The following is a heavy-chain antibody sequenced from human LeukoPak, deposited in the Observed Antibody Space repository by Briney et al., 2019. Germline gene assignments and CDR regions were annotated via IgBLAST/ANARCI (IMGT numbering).Heavy chain of an antibody. Sequence: GGSLRLSCAASGFTFSSYNMNWVRQAPGKGLEWVSSISSSSSYIYYADSVKGRFTISRDNAKNSLYLQMDSLRDEDTAVYYCARDFGSGGAFDIWGQGTMVTVSS. CDR1: GFTFSSYN. CDR3: ARDFGSGGAFDI. D-gene: IGHD2-8*02. J-gene: IGHJ3*02. CDR2: ISSSSSYI. V-gene: IGHV3-21*01.